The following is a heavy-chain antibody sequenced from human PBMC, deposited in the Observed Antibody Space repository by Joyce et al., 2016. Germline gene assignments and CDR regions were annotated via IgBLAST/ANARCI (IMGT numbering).Heavy chain of an antibody. D-gene: IGHD6-6*01. CDR2: VYYNGNT. V-gene: IGHV4-61*01. J-gene: IGHJ4*02. Sequence: QVQLHESGPGLVKPSETLSLSCTVSGGSVSSSNYFWSWIRQPPGEGLEFIGYVYYNGNTNYNPSPKSRVTISVDTSKNQFSLKINSVTAADTAVYYCARTVAPRPGDFYFDYWGQGTLAAVSS. CDR3: ARTVAPRPGDFYFDY. CDR1: GGSVSSSNYF.